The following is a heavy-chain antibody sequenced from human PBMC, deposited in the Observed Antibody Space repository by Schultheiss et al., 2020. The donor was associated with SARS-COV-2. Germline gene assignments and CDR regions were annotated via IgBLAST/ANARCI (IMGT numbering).Heavy chain of an antibody. V-gene: IGHV3-23*01. D-gene: IGHD3-22*01. Sequence: GGSLRLSCAASGFTFSSYAMSWVRQAPGKGLEWVSAISGSGGSTYYADSVKGRFTISRDNSKNTLYLQMNSLRAEDTAVYYCARDYGQWLQKAINWYFDLWGRGTLVTVSS. CDR3: ARDYGQWLQKAINWYFDL. CDR2: ISGSGGST. J-gene: IGHJ2*01. CDR1: GFTFSSYA.